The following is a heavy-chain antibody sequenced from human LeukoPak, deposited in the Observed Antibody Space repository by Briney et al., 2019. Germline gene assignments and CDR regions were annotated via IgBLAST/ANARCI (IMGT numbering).Heavy chain of an antibody. CDR3: ARGAAHPDY. CDR1: GDSMSSYC. V-gene: IGHV4-59*01. J-gene: IGHJ4*02. Sequence: SETLSLTCTVSGDSMSSYCWSWIRQPPGKGLEWIGYIYYSGSTNYSPSLKSRVTISVDTSNNQFSLKVSSVTAADTAVYYCARGAAHPDYWGQGTLVTVSS. CDR2: IYYSGST. D-gene: IGHD6-6*01.